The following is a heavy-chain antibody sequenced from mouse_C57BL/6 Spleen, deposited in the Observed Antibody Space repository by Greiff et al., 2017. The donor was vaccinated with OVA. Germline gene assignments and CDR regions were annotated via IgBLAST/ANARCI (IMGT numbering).Heavy chain of an antibody. CDR3: ASYYYGSSYPLFAY. V-gene: IGHV1-26*01. J-gene: IGHJ3*01. CDR2: INPNNGGT. Sequence: VQLQQSGPELVKPGASVKISCKASGYTFTDYYMNWVKQSHGKSLEWIGDINPNNGGTSYNQKFKGKATLTVDKSSSTAYMELRSLTSEDSAVYYCASYYYGSSYPLFAYWGQGTLVTVS. D-gene: IGHD1-1*01. CDR1: GYTFTDYY.